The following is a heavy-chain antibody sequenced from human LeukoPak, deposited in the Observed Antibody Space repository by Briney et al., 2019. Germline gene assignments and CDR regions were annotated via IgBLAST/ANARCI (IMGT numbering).Heavy chain of an antibody. V-gene: IGHV3-23*01. CDR1: GFTFNSDV. D-gene: IGHD5-24*01. CDR2: IGGSGGST. Sequence: GGSLRLSCAASGFTFNSDVMSWVRQAPGKGLEWVSTIGGSGGSTYYADSVKGRFTISRDNSKNTLYLQMNSLRAEDTAIYYCARTMPTPEGRDYWGQGTLVTVSS. CDR3: ARTMPTPEGRDY. J-gene: IGHJ4*02.